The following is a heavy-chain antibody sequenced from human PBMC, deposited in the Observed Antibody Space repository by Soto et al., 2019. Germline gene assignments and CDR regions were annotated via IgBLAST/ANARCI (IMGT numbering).Heavy chain of an antibody. V-gene: IGHV3-48*02. CDR1: GFTFSSYS. CDR2: ISSSSSTI. J-gene: IGHJ4*02. D-gene: IGHD5-18*01. CDR3: ARDSGYSYAPIDY. Sequence: EVQLVESGGGLVQPGGSLRLSCAASGFTFSSYSMNWVRQAPGKGLEWVSYISSSSSTIYYADSVKGRFTISRDNAKNSLYLQLNSLRDNATAVYYCARDSGYSYAPIDYWGQGTLFTVSS.